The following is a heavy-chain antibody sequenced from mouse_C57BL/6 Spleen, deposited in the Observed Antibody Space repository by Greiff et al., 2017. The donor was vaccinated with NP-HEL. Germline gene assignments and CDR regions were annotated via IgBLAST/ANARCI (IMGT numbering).Heavy chain of an antibody. CDR2: IDPENGDT. CDR3: TTWDLQRVAY. Sequence: VQLKQSGAELVRPGASVKLSCTASGFNIKDDYMHWVKQRPEQGLEWIGWIDPENGDTEYASKFQGKATITADTSSNTAYLQLSSLTSEDTAVYYCTTWDLQRVAYWGQGTLVTVSA. CDR1: GFNIKDDY. J-gene: IGHJ3*01. D-gene: IGHD3-1*01. V-gene: IGHV14-4*01.